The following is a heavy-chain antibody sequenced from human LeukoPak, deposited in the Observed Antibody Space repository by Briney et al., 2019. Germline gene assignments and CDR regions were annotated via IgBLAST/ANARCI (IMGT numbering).Heavy chain of an antibody. V-gene: IGHV4-61*02. Sequence: PSETLSLTCTVSGGSISSGSYYWSRIRQPAGKGLEWIGRIYTSGSTNYNPSLKSRVTISVDTSKNQFSLKLSSVTAADTAVYYCAREAVSRGSSMDVWGKGTTVTISS. CDR1: GGSISSGSYY. CDR3: AREAVSRGSSMDV. J-gene: IGHJ6*03. D-gene: IGHD6-13*01. CDR2: IYTSGST.